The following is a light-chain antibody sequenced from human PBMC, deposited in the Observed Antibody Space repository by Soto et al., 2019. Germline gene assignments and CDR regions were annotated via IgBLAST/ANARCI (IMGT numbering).Light chain of an antibody. CDR1: QSVSSSY. V-gene: IGKV3-20*01. CDR3: QQYGRSPPYT. CDR2: GAS. Sequence: EIVLTQSPGTLSLSPGERATLSCRASQSVSSSYLAWYQQKPGQAPRLLIYGASNRATGIPDRFSASGSGTDFTLTISRLETEDFAVYYCQQYGRSPPYTFGQGTKLENK. J-gene: IGKJ2*01.